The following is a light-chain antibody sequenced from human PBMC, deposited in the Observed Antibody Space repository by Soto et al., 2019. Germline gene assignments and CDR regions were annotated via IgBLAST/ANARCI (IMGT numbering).Light chain of an antibody. CDR2: DAS. CDR3: QPRSNWPIT. Sequence: EIVLTQSPATLSLSPGERATLSCRASQSVSSYLAWYQQKPGQAPRLLIYDASNRATGIPARFSGSGSGTDFTLTISSREPEDFAVYYCQPRSNWPITFGQGPRLEIK. CDR1: QSVSSY. J-gene: IGKJ5*01. V-gene: IGKV3-11*01.